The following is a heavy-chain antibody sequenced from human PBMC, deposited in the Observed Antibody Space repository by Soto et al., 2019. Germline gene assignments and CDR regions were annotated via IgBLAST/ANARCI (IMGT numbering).Heavy chain of an antibody. D-gene: IGHD3-22*01. CDR3: ARVYDSNLPDGMDV. CDR2: IWYDGSNK. CDR1: GFTFSSYG. V-gene: IGHV3-33*01. J-gene: IGHJ6*02. Sequence: GGSLRLSCAASGFTFSSYGMHWVRQAPGKGLEWVAVIWYDGSNKYYADSVKGRFTISRDNSKNTLYLQMNSLRAEDTAVYYCARVYDSNLPDGMDVWGQGTTVTVSS.